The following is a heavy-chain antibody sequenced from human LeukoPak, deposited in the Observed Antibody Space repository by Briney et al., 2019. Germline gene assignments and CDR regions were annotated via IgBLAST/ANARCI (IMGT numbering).Heavy chain of an antibody. CDR3: ARDRDGFQDY. J-gene: IGHJ4*02. Sequence: SETLSLTCAVYGGSFSGYYWSWIRQPPGKGLEWIGEINHSGSTNYNPSLKSRVTISVDTSKNQFSLKLSSVTAADTAVYYCARDRDGFQDYWGQGTLVTVSS. CDR2: INHSGST. CDR1: GGSFSGYY. V-gene: IGHV4-34*01. D-gene: IGHD3-10*01.